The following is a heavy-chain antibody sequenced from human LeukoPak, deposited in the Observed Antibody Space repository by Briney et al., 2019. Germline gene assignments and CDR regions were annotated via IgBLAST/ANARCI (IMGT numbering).Heavy chain of an antibody. J-gene: IGHJ4*02. CDR2: IYYSGST. D-gene: IGHD3-16*01. CDR1: GGSISSYY. CDR3: AREDGIAFDI. Sequence: SETLSLTCTVSGGSISSYYWSWIRQPPGKGLEWIGYIYYSGSTNYNPSLKSRVTISVDTSKNQFSLELSSVTAADTAVYYCAREDGIAFDIWGQGTLVTVSS. V-gene: IGHV4-59*01.